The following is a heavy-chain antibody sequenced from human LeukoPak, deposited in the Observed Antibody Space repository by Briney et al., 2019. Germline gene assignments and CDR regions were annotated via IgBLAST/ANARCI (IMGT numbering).Heavy chain of an antibody. V-gene: IGHV3-7*02. CDR2: IKYDGSEK. CDR3: ARAFPLYGGQLGGFDY. D-gene: IGHD4-23*01. CDR1: GFTFSSSW. Sequence: GGSLRLSCAASGFTFSSSWMSWVRQAPGKGLEWVANIKYDGSEKYYVDSVKGRFTISRDNSKNTLYLQMNSLRAEDTAVYYCARAFPLYGGQLGGFDYWGQGSLVTVSS. J-gene: IGHJ4*02.